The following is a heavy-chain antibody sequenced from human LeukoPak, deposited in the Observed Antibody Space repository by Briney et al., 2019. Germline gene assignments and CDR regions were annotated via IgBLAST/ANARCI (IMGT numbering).Heavy chain of an antibody. CDR2: INPNSGGT. CDR3: ASERAYCGGDCYPANLYYFDY. Sequence: ASVKVSCKASGYTFTGYYMHWVRQAPGQGLEWMGWINPNSGGTNYAQKFQGRVTMTRDTSISTAYMELSRLRSDDTAVYYCASERAYCGGDCYPANLYYFDYWGQGTLVNVSS. D-gene: IGHD2-21*01. J-gene: IGHJ4*02. CDR1: GYTFTGYY. V-gene: IGHV1-2*02.